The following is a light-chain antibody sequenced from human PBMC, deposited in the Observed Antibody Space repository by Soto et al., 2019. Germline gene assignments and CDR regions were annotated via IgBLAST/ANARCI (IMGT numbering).Light chain of an antibody. Sequence: DIXMTXXPSSVSASVGDRVTITCRASQDISSWLAWYQQKPGKAPKLLIYAASSLQSGVPSRFSGSGSGTDFPLTISSLQPEDFATYYCQQANSFPYTFGQGTKLDIK. V-gene: IGKV1-12*01. CDR2: AAS. CDR3: QQANSFPYT. CDR1: QDISSW. J-gene: IGKJ2*01.